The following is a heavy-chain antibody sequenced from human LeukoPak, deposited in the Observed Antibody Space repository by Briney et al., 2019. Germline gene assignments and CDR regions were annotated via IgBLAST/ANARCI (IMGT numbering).Heavy chain of an antibody. CDR3: ARGIVVGATAGEGFDI. D-gene: IGHD1-26*01. CDR2: ISGSGSHI. CDR1: GFTFSTYS. J-gene: IGHJ3*02. V-gene: IGHV3-21*01. Sequence: GGSLRLSCAASGFTFSTYSMNWVRQAPGKGLEWVSSISGSGSHIYYADSVKGRFTISRDNAKNSLYLQMNSLRAEDAAVYYCARGIVVGATAGEGFDIWGQGTMVTVSS.